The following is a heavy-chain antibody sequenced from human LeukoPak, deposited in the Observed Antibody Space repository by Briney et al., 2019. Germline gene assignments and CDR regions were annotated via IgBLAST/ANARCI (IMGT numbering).Heavy chain of an antibody. J-gene: IGHJ4*02. CDR2: IGSSGGTI. CDR3: ARILGLTLDY. V-gene: IGHV3-48*02. D-gene: IGHD3-16*01. CDR1: GFTFSTYS. Sequence: GGSLRLSCAASGFTFSTYSMNWVRQAPGKGLEWVAYIGSSGGTIYYADSVKGRFTISRDNAKDSLFLQMNNLRDEDTAVYYCARILGLTLDYWGQGILVTVSS.